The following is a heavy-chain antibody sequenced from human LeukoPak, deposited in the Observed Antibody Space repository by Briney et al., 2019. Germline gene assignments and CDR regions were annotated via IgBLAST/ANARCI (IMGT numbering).Heavy chain of an antibody. J-gene: IGHJ5*02. V-gene: IGHV1-8*01. CDR3: ARDIVVVPAAISSKINWFDP. CDR1: GYTFTSYD. D-gene: IGHD2-2*01. CDR2: MNPNSGNT. Sequence: ASVKVSCKASGYTFTSYDINWVRQATGQGLEWMGWMNPNSGNTGYAQKFQGRVTMTRNTSISTAYMELSSLRSEDTAVYYCARDIVVVPAAISSKINWFDPWGQGTLVTVSS.